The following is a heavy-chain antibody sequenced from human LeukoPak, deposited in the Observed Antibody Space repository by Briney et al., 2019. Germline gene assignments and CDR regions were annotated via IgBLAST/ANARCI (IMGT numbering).Heavy chain of an antibody. Sequence: PSETLSLTCTVSGGSISSYYWSWIRQPPGKGLEWIGYIYYSGSTNYNPSLKSRVTISVDTSKNQSSLKLSSVTAADTAVYYCARSRPSRDFGVVTHYYMDVWGKGTTVTVSS. J-gene: IGHJ6*03. CDR3: ARSRPSRDFGVVTHYYMDV. V-gene: IGHV4-59*01. D-gene: IGHD3-3*01. CDR2: IYYSGST. CDR1: GGSISSYY.